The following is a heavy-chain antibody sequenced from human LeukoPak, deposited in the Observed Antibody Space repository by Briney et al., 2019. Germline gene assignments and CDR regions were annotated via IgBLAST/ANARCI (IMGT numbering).Heavy chain of an antibody. Sequence: PGGSLRLSCEASGFTFSSYTMNWVRQAPGKGLEWVSSISYSSSYIYYADSVKGRFTISRDNAKNSLYLQMNSLRAEDTAVYHCARDLHYYDSSAYHPVSYWGQGTLVTVSS. J-gene: IGHJ4*02. D-gene: IGHD3-22*01. CDR2: ISYSSSYI. CDR3: ARDLHYYDSSAYHPVSY. V-gene: IGHV3-21*01. CDR1: GFTFSSYT.